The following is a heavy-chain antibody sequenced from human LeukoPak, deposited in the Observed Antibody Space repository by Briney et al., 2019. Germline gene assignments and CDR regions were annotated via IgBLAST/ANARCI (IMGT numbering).Heavy chain of an antibody. D-gene: IGHD3-10*01. CDR1: GGSISSSSYY. CDR3: ASLPATMVRGVPFDY. J-gene: IGHJ4*02. CDR2: IYYSGST. Sequence: SSETLSLTCTVSGGSISSSSYYWGWIRQPLGKGLEWIGSIYYSGSTYYNPSLKSRVTISVDTSKNQFSLKLSSVTAADTAVYHCASLPATMVRGVPFDYWGQGTLVTVSS. V-gene: IGHV4-39*01.